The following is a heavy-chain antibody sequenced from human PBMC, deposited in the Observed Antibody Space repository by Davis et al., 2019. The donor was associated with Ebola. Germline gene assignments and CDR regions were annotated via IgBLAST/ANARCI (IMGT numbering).Heavy chain of an antibody. D-gene: IGHD6-13*01. CDR3: AKQIRPYSSPTGAFDI. CDR1: GFTFSSYG. Sequence: GESLKISCAASGFTFSSYGMHWVRQAPGKGLEWVAVISYDGSNKYYADSVKGRFTISRDNSKNTLYLQMNSLRAEDTAVYYCAKQIRPYSSPTGAFDIWGQGTMVTVSS. J-gene: IGHJ3*02. V-gene: IGHV3-30*18. CDR2: ISYDGSNK.